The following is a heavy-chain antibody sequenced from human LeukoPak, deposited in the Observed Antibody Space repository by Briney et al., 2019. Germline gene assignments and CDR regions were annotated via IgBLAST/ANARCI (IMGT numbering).Heavy chain of an antibody. CDR2: ISYDGSNK. D-gene: IGHD2-2*02. CDR3: AREWRDCSSTSCYTQWGRFYYGMDV. V-gene: IGHV3-30-3*01. CDR1: GFTFSSYA. Sequence: PGGSLRLSCAASGFTFSSYAMHWVRQAPGKGLEWVAVISYDGSNKYYADSVKGRFTISSDNSKNTLYLQMNSLRAEDTAVYYCAREWRDCSSTSCYTQWGRFYYGMDVWGQGTTVTVSS. J-gene: IGHJ6*02.